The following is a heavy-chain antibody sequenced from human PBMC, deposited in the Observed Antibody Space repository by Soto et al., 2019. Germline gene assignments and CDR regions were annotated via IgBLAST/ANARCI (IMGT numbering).Heavy chain of an antibody. CDR2: IYYSGST. CDR1: GGSISSYY. CDR3: ARIGNRGRQIYGMDV. V-gene: IGHV4-59*01. D-gene: IGHD1-1*01. Sequence: LSLTCTVSGGSISSYYWSWIRQPPGKGPEWIGCIYYSGSTNYNPSLKSRVTISVDTSKNQFSLKLSSVTAADTAVYYCARIGNRGRQIYGMDVWGQGTTVTVSS. J-gene: IGHJ6*02.